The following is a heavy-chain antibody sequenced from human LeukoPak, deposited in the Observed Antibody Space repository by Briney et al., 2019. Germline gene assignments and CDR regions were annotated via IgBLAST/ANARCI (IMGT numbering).Heavy chain of an antibody. Sequence: ASVKVSCKASGYTFTGYYMHWVRQAPGQGLEWMGWINPNSGGKNYAQKFQGRVTMTRDTSISTAYMELSRLRSDDTAVYYCAREMGRSSTSCWFDPWGQGTLVTVSS. J-gene: IGHJ5*02. CDR1: GYTFTGYY. V-gene: IGHV1-2*02. CDR3: AREMGRSSTSCWFDP. D-gene: IGHD2-2*01. CDR2: INPNSGGK.